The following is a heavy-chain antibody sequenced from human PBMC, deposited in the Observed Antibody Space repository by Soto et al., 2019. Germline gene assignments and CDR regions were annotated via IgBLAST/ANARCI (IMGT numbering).Heavy chain of an antibody. CDR2: ISYDGSNK. J-gene: IGHJ4*02. Sequence: PGGSLRLSCAASGFTFSSYAMHWFRQAPGKGLEWVAVISYDGSNKYYADSVKGRFTISRDNSKNTLYLQMNSLGAEDTAVYYCASVMVPYYYGSSGHNWGQGTLVTVSS. CDR3: ASVMVPYYYGSSGHN. CDR1: GFTFSSYA. D-gene: IGHD3-22*01. V-gene: IGHV3-30-3*01.